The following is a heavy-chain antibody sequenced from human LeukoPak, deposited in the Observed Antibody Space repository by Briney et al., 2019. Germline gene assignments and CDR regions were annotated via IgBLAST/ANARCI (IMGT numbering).Heavy chain of an antibody. CDR2: IYYSGST. J-gene: IGHJ4*02. Sequence: SETLSLTCTVSGGSISSYYWSWIRQPPGKGLEWIGYIYYSGSTNFNPSLKSRVTISVDTSKNQFSLKLSSVTAADTAVYYCARAHSSGYYYANYFDYWGQGTLVTVSS. CDR3: ARAHSSGYYYANYFDY. CDR1: GGSISSYY. D-gene: IGHD3-22*01. V-gene: IGHV4-59*01.